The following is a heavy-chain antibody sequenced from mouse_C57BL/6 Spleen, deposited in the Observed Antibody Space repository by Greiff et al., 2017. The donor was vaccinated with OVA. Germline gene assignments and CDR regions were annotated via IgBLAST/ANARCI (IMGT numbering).Heavy chain of an antibody. D-gene: IGHD2-5*01. J-gene: IGHJ2*01. CDR2: ISSGGSYT. V-gene: IGHV5-6*01. CDR1: GFTFSSYG. CDR3: ARYDSNHGDYFDY. Sequence: EVKLQESGGDLVKPGGSLKLSCAASGFTFSSYGMSWVRQTPDKRLEWVATISSGGSYTYYPDSVKGRFTISRDNAKNTLYLQMSSLKSEDTAMYYCARYDSNHGDYFDYWGQGTTLTVSS.